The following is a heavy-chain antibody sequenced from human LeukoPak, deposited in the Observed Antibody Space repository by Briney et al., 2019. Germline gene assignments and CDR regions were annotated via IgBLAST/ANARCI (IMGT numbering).Heavy chain of an antibody. CDR2: IGTAGDT. CDR3: ARAPVAGTLSWGYYYYGMDV. CDR1: GFTFSSYD. D-gene: IGHD6-19*01. V-gene: IGHV3-13*01. J-gene: IGHJ6*02. Sequence: GGSLRLSCAASGFTFSSYDMHWVRQATGKGLEWVSAIGTAGDTYYPGSVKGRFTISRENAKNSLYLQMNSLRAGDTAVYYCARAPVAGTLSWGYYYYGMDVWGQGTTVTVSS.